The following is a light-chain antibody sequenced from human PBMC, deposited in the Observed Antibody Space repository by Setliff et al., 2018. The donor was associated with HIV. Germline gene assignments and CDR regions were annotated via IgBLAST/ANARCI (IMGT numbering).Light chain of an antibody. CDR1: SSNIGAGYD. Sequence: KRVTISCTGSSSNIGAGYDVHWYQQLPGTAPKLLIYGNNNRPSGVPDRFSGSKSGTSASLAITGLQVEDEADYYCQSYDSTLSGSEVFGGGTQLTVL. CDR3: QSYDSTLSGSEV. J-gene: IGLJ2*01. V-gene: IGLV1-40*01. CDR2: GNN.